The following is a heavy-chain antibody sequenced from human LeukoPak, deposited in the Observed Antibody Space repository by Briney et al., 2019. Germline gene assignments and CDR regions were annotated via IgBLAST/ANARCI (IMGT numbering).Heavy chain of an antibody. J-gene: IGHJ4*02. CDR1: GASISNYY. Sequence: KPSETLSLACSVSGASISNYYWTWIWQPPGKGLEWIGYISYSGGTRYNPSLKNRVTISLDTSKNQFSLELSTVTAADTAVYYCARQTPSTYPGGPYDSWGQGTLVTVSS. CDR2: ISYSGGT. D-gene: IGHD2-15*01. CDR3: ARQTPSTYPGGPYDS. V-gene: IGHV4-59*08.